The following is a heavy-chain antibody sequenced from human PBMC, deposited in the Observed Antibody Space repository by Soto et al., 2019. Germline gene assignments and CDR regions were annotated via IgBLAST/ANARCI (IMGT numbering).Heavy chain of an antibody. V-gene: IGHV4-28*01. CDR2: IYYSGST. CDR3: ARCAVAITSVGYFDY. J-gene: IGHJ4*02. CDR1: GYSISSSNW. D-gene: IGHD3-22*01. Sequence: QVQLQESGPGLVKPSDTLSLTCAVSGYSISSSNWWGWIRQPPGKGLEWIGYIYYSGSTYYNPSLRSRVTMSADTAKNQFSLKLSSVTAVDTAVYYCARCAVAITSVGYFDYWGQGTLGTVSS.